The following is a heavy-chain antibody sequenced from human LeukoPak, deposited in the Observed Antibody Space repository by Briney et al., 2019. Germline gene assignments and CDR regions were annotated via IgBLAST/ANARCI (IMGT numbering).Heavy chain of an antibody. CDR2: ISSSSSYI. V-gene: IGHV3-21*01. D-gene: IGHD3-22*01. J-gene: IGHJ6*02. CDR3: ARYGVTMSRRADGMDV. CDR1: GFTFSSYS. Sequence: PGGSLRLSCAASGFTFSSYSMNWVHQAPGKGLEWVSSISSSSSYIYYADSVKGRFTISRDNAKNSLYLQMNSLRAEDTAVYYCARYGVTMSRRADGMDVWGQGTTVTVSS.